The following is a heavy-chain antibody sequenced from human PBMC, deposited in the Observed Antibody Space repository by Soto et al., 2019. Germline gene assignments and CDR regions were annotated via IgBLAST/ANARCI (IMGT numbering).Heavy chain of an antibody. V-gene: IGHV3-74*01. CDR1: GFTFSKYW. CDR3: AREGDMGSSAFDC. J-gene: IGHJ4*02. Sequence: EVQLVASGGGLVQPGGSLRLSCAASGFTFSKYWMHWVRQAPGKGLVWVARVSSDGSFTYYADSVKGRFTISRDNAQNTLYLQMSTLRPDDTAVYYCAREGDMGSSAFDCWGQGTLVTVSS. D-gene: IGHD3-10*01. CDR2: VSSDGSFT.